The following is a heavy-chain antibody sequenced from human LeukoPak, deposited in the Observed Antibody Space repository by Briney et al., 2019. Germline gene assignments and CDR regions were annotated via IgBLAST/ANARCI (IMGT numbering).Heavy chain of an antibody. J-gene: IGHJ6*03. CDR3: ASHYIEVNYYYHMDV. V-gene: IGHV3-23*01. Sequence: GGSLRLSCAASGLTFSSYAMAWVRQAPGKGLEWVSTINGSGVSTYYGDSVKGRFTISRDNSKNTLYLQMNSLRVEDTAVYYCASHYIEVNYYYHMDVWGTGTTVIVSS. D-gene: IGHD4-11*01. CDR1: GLTFSSYA. CDR2: INGSGVST.